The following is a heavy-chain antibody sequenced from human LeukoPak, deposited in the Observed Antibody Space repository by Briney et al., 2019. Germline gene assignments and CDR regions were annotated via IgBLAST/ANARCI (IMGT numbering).Heavy chain of an antibody. V-gene: IGHV3-48*04. CDR3: TRGQLTDPRIDY. CDR1: GFTFSGYS. D-gene: IGHD1-1*01. CDR2: ISSGSSVI. Sequence: GGSLRLSCAVSGFTFSGYSMNWVRQAPGKGLEWVSHISSGSSVIYYADSVKGRFIISRDNAKNSLYLQMNNLRAEDTAVYYCTRGQLTDPRIDYWGQGTLVTVSS. J-gene: IGHJ4*02.